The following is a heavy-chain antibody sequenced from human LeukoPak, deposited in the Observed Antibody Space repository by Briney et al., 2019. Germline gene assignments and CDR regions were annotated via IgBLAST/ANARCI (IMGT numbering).Heavy chain of an antibody. CDR2: IYFSGST. J-gene: IGHJ4*02. CDR1: GGSTRSYY. CDR3: ARSYDTNFDY. V-gene: IGHV4-59*01. Sequence: PSETLSLTCIVPGGSTRSYYWSWIRQHPGKGLGWIGHIYFSGSTSYNPSLKSRVTISVDRSKNQFSLKLSSVAAADTAVYYCARSYDTNFDYWGQGTLVTVSS. D-gene: IGHD3-3*01.